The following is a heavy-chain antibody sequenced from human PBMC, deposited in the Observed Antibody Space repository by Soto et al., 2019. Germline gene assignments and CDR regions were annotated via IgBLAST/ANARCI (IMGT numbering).Heavy chain of an antibody. CDR1: GYTFTSND. V-gene: IGHV1-8*01. J-gene: IGHJ4*02. D-gene: IGHD4-17*01. CDR2: MNPNSGNT. Sequence: GASVKVSSKASGYTFTSNDINWVRQATGQGLEWMGWMNPNSGNTGYAQKFQGRVTMTRNTSISTAYMELSSLRSEDTAVYYCARDRDGEYYFDYWGQGTLVTVSS. CDR3: ARDRDGEYYFDY.